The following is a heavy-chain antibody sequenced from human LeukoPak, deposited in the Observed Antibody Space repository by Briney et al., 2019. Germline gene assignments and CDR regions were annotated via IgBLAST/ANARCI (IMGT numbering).Heavy chain of an antibody. D-gene: IGHD1-1*01. J-gene: IGHJ3*02. V-gene: IGHV4-34*01. CDR2: INHSGST. CDR3: AGGDGRWLQLGDDAFDI. Sequence: SETLSLTCAVYGGSFSGYYWSWIRQPPGKGLEWIGEINHSGSTNYNPSLKSRVTISVDTSKNQFSLKLSSVTAADTAVHYCAGGDGRWLQLGDDAFDIWGQGTMVTVSS. CDR1: GGSFSGYY.